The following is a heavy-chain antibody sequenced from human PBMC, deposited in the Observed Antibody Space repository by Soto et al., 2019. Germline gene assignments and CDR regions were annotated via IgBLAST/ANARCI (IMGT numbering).Heavy chain of an antibody. Sequence: QPGGSLRLSCAASGFKFNIYGMNWVRQAPGKGLEWIAYISSGSTTMYYADSVKGRFAISRDNANNSVFLQLTSLRDDDTAVYYCARCRGPQTVTTGFDPWGQGTLVTVSS. CDR3: ARCRGPQTVTTGFDP. J-gene: IGHJ5*01. D-gene: IGHD4-4*01. CDR2: ISSGSTTM. V-gene: IGHV3-48*02. CDR1: GFKFNIYG.